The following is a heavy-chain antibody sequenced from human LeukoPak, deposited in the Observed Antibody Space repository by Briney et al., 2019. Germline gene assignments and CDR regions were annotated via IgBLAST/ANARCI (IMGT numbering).Heavy chain of an antibody. V-gene: IGHV4-4*07. CDR3: ARVATPDVSSPLDF. D-gene: IGHD6-19*01. CDR2: IFSSEGA. CDR1: GGSITGFF. J-gene: IGHJ4*02. Sequence: PTETLSLTCAVSGGSITGFFWTRLRQPAGEELQSIGRIFSSEGANENTSLQSRVAMSVDTSQNLFSLKLTSVAAADTAVYFCARVATPDVSSPLDFWGQGSLVTDSS.